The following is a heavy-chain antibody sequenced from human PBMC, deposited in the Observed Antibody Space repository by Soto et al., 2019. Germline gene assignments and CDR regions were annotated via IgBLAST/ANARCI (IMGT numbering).Heavy chain of an antibody. CDR3: ARQYPGAVIDY. Sequence: SETLSLTCTVSGGSISSSSYYWGWIRQPPGKGLEWIGSIYYSGSTYYNPSLKCRVTISVDTSKNQFSLKLSSVTAADTAVYYCARQYPGAVIDYWGQGTLVTVSS. V-gene: IGHV4-39*01. CDR1: GGSISSSSYY. J-gene: IGHJ4*02. D-gene: IGHD3-3*01. CDR2: IYYSGST.